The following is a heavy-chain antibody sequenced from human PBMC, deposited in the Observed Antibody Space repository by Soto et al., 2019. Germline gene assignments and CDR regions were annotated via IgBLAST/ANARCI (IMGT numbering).Heavy chain of an antibody. J-gene: IGHJ6*02. D-gene: IGHD6-19*01. CDR3: ARHPNPIAVAKGDYYDYGMDV. CDR2: IYYSGST. Sequence: QLQLQESGPGLVKPSETLSLTCTVSGGSISSSSYYWGWIRQPPGKGLEWIGSIYYSGSTYYNPSLKSRVTISVDTSKNQFSLKLSSVTAADTAVYYCARHPNPIAVAKGDYYDYGMDVWGQGTTVTVSS. CDR1: GGSISSSSYY. V-gene: IGHV4-39*01.